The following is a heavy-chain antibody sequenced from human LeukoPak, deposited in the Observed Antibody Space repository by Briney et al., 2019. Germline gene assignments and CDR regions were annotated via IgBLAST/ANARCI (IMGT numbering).Heavy chain of an antibody. V-gene: IGHV4-61*08. CDR2: IYNSGST. D-gene: IGHD3-3*01. J-gene: IGHJ5*02. Sequence: PSETLSLTCTVSGGSISSSGYYWGWIRQPPGKGLEWIGYIYNSGSTKYNPSLKSRVTISIDTSMNQFSLKVNSVTAADTAVYYCARGGTSALEWFGPWGQGTLVTVSS. CDR3: ARGGTSALEWFGP. CDR1: GGSISSSGYY.